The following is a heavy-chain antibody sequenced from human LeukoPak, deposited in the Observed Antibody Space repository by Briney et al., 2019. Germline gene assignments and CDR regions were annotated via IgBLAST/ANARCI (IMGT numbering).Heavy chain of an antibody. CDR2: ISYDGSNK. Sequence: GGSLRLSCAASGFTFSSFAMHWVRKAPGKGLEWVAVISYDGSNKYYADSVKGRITISRDNSKNTLYLQMNSLRAEDTAVYYCAIMVRGLPDYWGQGTLVTVSS. CDR1: GFTFSSFA. CDR3: AIMVRGLPDY. J-gene: IGHJ4*02. D-gene: IGHD3-10*01. V-gene: IGHV3-30-3*01.